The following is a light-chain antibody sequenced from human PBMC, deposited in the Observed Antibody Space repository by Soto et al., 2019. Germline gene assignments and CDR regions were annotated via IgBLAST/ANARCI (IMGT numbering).Light chain of an antibody. Sequence: EIVLTQSPATLSLSPGERATLSCRASQSVSIYLAWYQQKPGQAPKLLIYDASIWATGIPAWFSGSGSGTDFTLTISGLEPEDFGVYYCQHRSNGPITFGRGTKVEIK. CDR1: QSVSIY. CDR2: DAS. V-gene: IGKV3-11*01. CDR3: QHRSNGPIT. J-gene: IGKJ4*01.